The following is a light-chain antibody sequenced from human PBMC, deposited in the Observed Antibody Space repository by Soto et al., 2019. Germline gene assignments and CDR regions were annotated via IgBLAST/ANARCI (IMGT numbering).Light chain of an antibody. V-gene: IGKV1-5*01. CDR3: QQYKSYAPT. J-gene: IGKJ1*01. Sequence: IQMTQSPSTLSASVGDRVTITCRASRSVSTSLAWYQKKPGKAPKLLIFDASSLESGVPSRFSGSGSGTELTLTISGLQPDDLATYFCQQYKSYAPTFGQGTKVDI. CDR1: RSVSTS. CDR2: DAS.